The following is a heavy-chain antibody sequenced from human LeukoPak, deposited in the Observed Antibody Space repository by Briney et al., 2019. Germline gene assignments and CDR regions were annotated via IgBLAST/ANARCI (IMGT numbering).Heavy chain of an antibody. D-gene: IGHD3-3*01. CDR3: ASGYDFWSGHLPSQYGMDV. Sequence: GGSLRLSCAASGLIFSGYAMHWVRQIPGEGLEWVAIISYDGKNTYYADSAKGRFTISRDNSKNTLDLQMNSLRSEDTGVYYCASGYDFWSGHLPSQYGMDVWGQGTTVTVSS. J-gene: IGHJ6*02. CDR1: GLIFSGYA. V-gene: IGHV3-30*04. CDR2: ISYDGKNT.